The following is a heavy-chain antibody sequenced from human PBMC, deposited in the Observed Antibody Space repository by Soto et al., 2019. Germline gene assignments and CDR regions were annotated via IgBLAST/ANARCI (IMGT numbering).Heavy chain of an antibody. CDR1: GFTVSSNY. Sequence: EVQLVESGGGLVQPGGSLRLSCAASGFTVSSNYMSWVRQAPGKGLEWVSVIYSGGSTYYADSVKGRFTISRHNSKNTLYLQMNSLRAEDTAVYYCAREMEYSSSSEAGGAFDIWGQGTMVTVSS. CDR3: AREMEYSSSSEAGGAFDI. J-gene: IGHJ3*02. CDR2: IYSGGST. V-gene: IGHV3-53*04. D-gene: IGHD6-6*01.